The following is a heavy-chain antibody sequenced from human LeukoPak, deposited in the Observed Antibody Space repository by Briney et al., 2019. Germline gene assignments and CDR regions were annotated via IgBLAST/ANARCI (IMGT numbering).Heavy chain of an antibody. CDR1: GDSMSDYF. CDR3: ARARGSHPPYYFDY. J-gene: IGHJ4*02. Sequence: SETLSLTCTVSGDSMSDYFWTWIRQPPGEGLEWIGYAADSGSTNYNPSLKSRVTISVDSSTNHFSLRLTSVTAADTAVYYCARARGSHPPYYFDYWGQGTLVTVSS. V-gene: IGHV4-59*12. D-gene: IGHD1-26*01. CDR2: AADSGST.